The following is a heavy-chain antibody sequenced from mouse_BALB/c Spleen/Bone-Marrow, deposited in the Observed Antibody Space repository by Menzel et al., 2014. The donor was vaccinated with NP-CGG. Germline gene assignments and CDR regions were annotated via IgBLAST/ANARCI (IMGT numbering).Heavy chain of an antibody. CDR1: GFSLTSYG. CDR3: ARERPNYFDN. J-gene: IGHJ2*01. V-gene: IGHV2-9*02. CDR2: IWAGGST. Sequence: GQLQQSGPGLVAPSQSLSITCTVSGFSLTSYGVHWVRQPPGKGLEWLGVIWAGGSTDYNSARMSRLSISKDNSKSQVFLKMNSLQTDDTAMYYCARERPNYFDNWGQGTVLTVSS.